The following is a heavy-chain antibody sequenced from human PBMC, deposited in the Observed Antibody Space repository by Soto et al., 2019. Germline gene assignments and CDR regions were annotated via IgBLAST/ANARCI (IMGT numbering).Heavy chain of an antibody. CDR3: AKIVGYCSSTSCYDIGWGYFDY. J-gene: IGHJ4*02. CDR2: ISGSGGST. V-gene: IGHV3-23*01. D-gene: IGHD2-2*01. Sequence: GGVPRLSCAASGFTFSSYAMSWVRQAPGKGLEWVSAISGSGGSTYYADSVKGRFTISRDNSKNTLYLQMNSLRVEDTAVYYCAKIVGYCSSTSCYDIGWGYFDYWGQGTLVTVSS. CDR1: GFTFSSYA.